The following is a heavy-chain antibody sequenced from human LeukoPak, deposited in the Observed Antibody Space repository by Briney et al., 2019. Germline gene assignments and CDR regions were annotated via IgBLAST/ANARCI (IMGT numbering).Heavy chain of an antibody. CDR1: GISITTYY. J-gene: IGHJ4*02. CDR3: ARDIREVGESHYFDY. CDR2: IHYSGST. Sequence: SETLSLTCTVSGISITTYYWSWLRQPPGKGLEWIGLIHYSGSTTYNPSLKSRVTISIDTSKNQFPLHLSSVTAADTAVYYCARDIREVGESHYFDYWGQGTLVTVTS. D-gene: IGHD1-26*01. V-gene: IGHV4-59*01.